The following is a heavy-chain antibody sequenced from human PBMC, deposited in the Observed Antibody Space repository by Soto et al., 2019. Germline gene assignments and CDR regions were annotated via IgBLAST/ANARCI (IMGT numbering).Heavy chain of an antibody. D-gene: IGHD6-13*01. Sequence: GGSLRLSCAASGFTFSSYGMHWVRQAPGKGLEWVAVIWYDGSNKYYADSVKGRFTISRDNSKNTLYLQMNSLRAEDTAVYYCARDPGLEMEAGTEYDYWGQGTLVTVSS. V-gene: IGHV3-33*01. J-gene: IGHJ4*02. CDR1: GFTFSSYG. CDR3: ARDPGLEMEAGTEYDY. CDR2: IWYDGSNK.